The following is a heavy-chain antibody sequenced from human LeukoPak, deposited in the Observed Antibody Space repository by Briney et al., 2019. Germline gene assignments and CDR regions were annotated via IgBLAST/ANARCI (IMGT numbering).Heavy chain of an antibody. CDR1: GFTLSNYS. V-gene: IGHV3-48*01. Sequence: GGSLRLSCAVSGFTLSNYSMNWVRQAPGKGLEWISYISGSGFTIHYADSVKGRFTISRDNAKNSLYLQMNSLRAEDTAVYYCARDHFAVAGNLDYWGQGTLVTVSS. D-gene: IGHD6-19*01. J-gene: IGHJ4*02. CDR3: ARDHFAVAGNLDY. CDR2: ISGSGFTI.